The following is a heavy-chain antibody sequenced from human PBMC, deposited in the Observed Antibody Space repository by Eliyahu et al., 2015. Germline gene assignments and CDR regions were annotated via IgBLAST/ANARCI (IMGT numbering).Heavy chain of an antibody. Sequence: QVQLVESGGGVVQPGGSLRLXCAASGFXFXXYGMHWVRXXPGKGLEWVAFIRYDGSNKYYADSVKGRFTISRDNSKNTLYLQMNSLRAEDTAVYYCAKDRGSGSSHDGFDYWGQGTLVTVSS. CDR2: IRYDGSNK. J-gene: IGHJ4*02. CDR3: AKDRGSGSSHDGFDY. V-gene: IGHV3-30*02. CDR1: GFXFXXYG. D-gene: IGHD1-26*01.